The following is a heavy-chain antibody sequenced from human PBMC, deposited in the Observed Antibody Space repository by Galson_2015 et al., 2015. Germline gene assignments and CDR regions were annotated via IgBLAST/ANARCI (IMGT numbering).Heavy chain of an antibody. Sequence: SLRLSCAASGFTVSSNYMSWVRQAPGKGLEWVSVIYSGGSTYYADSVKGRFTISRDNSKNTLYLQMNSLRAEDTAVYYCARDRNLFEDSTDAFDIWGQGTMVTVSS. CDR3: ARDRNLFEDSTDAFDI. CDR2: IYSGGST. D-gene: IGHD2/OR15-2a*01. CDR1: GFTVSSNY. J-gene: IGHJ3*02. V-gene: IGHV3-53*01.